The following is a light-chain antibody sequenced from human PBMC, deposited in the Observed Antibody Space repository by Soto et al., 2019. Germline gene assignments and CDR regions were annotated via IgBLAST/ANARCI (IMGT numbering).Light chain of an antibody. J-gene: IGKJ4*01. V-gene: IGKV3-11*01. CDR3: QQRSNWPPLLT. CDR1: QSVSSY. Sequence: EIVLTQSPATLSLSPGERATLSSRASQSVSSYLAWYQQNPGQAPSLLIYDASNRATGIPVRFSGSGSGTDFTLTISSLEPEDVSVYYCQQRSNWPPLLTFGGGTKLEIK. CDR2: DAS.